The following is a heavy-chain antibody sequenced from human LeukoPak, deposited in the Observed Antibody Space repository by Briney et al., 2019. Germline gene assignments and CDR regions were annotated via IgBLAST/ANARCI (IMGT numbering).Heavy chain of an antibody. J-gene: IGHJ6*02. CDR1: GFTFSSYW. D-gene: IGHD3-9*01. Sequence: GGSLRLSCAASGFTFSSYWMSWVPQAPGKGVGWGANIKQIGSEKSYVDSVKGRFTISRDNAKNSLYLQMNSLRAEDTAVYYCAREGLEENYDILTGYYYYYYGMDVWGQGITVTVSS. CDR2: IKQIGSEK. V-gene: IGHV3-7*01. CDR3: AREGLEENYDILTGYYYYYYGMDV.